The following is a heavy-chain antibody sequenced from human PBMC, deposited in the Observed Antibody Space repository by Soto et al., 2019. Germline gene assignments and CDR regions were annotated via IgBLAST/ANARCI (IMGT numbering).Heavy chain of an antibody. D-gene: IGHD4-17*01. CDR2: INHSGST. Sequence: NPSETLSLTCAVYGGSFSGYYWSWIRQPPGKGLEWIGEINHSGSTNYNPSLKSRVTISVDTSKNQFSLKLSSVTAADTAVYYCARDSVDYPSKDFDYWGQGTLVTVSS. J-gene: IGHJ4*02. CDR3: ARDSVDYPSKDFDY. CDR1: GGSFSGYY. V-gene: IGHV4-34*01.